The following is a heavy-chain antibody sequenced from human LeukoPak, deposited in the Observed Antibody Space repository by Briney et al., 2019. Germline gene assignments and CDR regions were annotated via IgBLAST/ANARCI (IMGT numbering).Heavy chain of an antibody. CDR1: GFTFTSYS. CDR3: ARGGRKVRVGVVPAVPDY. D-gene: IGHD2-2*01. V-gene: IGHV3-48*04. CDR2: ITSSSSTT. J-gene: IGHJ4*02. Sequence: GGSLRLSCAASGFTFTSYSMNWVRQAPGKGLEWVSYITSSSSTTYYADSVKDRFTISRDDAKDSLYLQMNSLRAEDTAVYYCARGGRKVRVGVVPAVPDYWGQGTLVTVSS.